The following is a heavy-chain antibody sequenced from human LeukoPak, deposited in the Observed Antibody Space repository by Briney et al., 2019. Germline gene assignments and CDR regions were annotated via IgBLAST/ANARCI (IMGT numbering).Heavy chain of an antibody. CDR3: ARDHSDISISGEIINGNWYFDL. J-gene: IGHJ2*01. V-gene: IGHV3-23*01. Sequence: GGSLRLSCAASGFSLSNYWMNRVRQAPGKGLEWVSAISGSGGSTYYADSVKGRFTISRDNSKNTLYLQMNSLRTEDTAVYFCARDHSDISISGEIINGNWYFDLWGRGTLVTVSS. CDR1: GFSLSNYW. CDR2: ISGSGGST. D-gene: IGHD3-3*01.